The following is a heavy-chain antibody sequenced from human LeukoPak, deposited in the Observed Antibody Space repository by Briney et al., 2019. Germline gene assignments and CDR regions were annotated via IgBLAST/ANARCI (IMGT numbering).Heavy chain of an antibody. J-gene: IGHJ3*02. CDR1: GVSISNYY. Sequence: PSETLSLTCSVSGVSISNYYWTWIRQPPGKGLEWIGCIFYSGRTYYNPSLKSRVTISVDLSKGQFSLRLTSVTAADTAVYYCARKNDFEIWGQGTLVTVSS. D-gene: IGHD2/OR15-2a*01. CDR3: ARKNDFEI. CDR2: IFYSGRT. V-gene: IGHV4-59*01.